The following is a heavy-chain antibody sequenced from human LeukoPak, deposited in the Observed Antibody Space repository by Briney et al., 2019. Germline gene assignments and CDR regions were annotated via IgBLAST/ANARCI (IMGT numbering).Heavy chain of an antibody. Sequence: GGSLILCSAASGCTFSNAWRRWVRQAPGRRLERVGRIQGKTDGGTTDYAAPVKGRSTISRNESKNTLHLQMDSLKTEDTAVYYCATEGYSYGYSFDFGGQGPLVSVFS. CDR2: IQGKTDGGTT. V-gene: IGHV3-15*01. CDR3: ATEGYSYGYSFDF. CDR1: GCTFSNAW. J-gene: IGHJ4*02. D-gene: IGHD5-18*01.